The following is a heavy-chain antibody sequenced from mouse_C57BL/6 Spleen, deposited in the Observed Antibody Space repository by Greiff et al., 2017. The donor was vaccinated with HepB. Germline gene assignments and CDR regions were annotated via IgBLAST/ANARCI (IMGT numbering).Heavy chain of an antibody. CDR3: ARGDTTVVEPRLGY. J-gene: IGHJ2*01. Sequence: VQLQESVPELVKPGASVKISCTASGYTFTDYYINWVKQRPGQGLEWIGWIYPGSGNTKYTEKFKGKATLTVDTSSSTAYMQLSRLTSKDSAVYFCARGDTTVVEPRLGYWGQGTTLTVSS. V-gene: IGHV1-84*01. CDR1: GYTFTDYY. D-gene: IGHD1-1*01. CDR2: IYPGSGNT.